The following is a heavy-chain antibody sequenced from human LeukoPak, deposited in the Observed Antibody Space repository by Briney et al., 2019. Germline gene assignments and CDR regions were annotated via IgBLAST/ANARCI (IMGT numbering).Heavy chain of an antibody. Sequence: SGPTLVNPTQTLTLTCTFSGFSLSTSGMCVSWIRQPPGKALEWLALIDWDDDKYYSTSLKTRLTISKDTSKNQVVLTMTNMDPVDTATYYCARLPNFYSSGWPGFDYWGQGTLVTVSS. D-gene: IGHD6-19*01. CDR3: ARLPNFYSSGWPGFDY. J-gene: IGHJ4*02. CDR2: IDWDDDK. CDR1: GFSLSTSGMC. V-gene: IGHV2-70*01.